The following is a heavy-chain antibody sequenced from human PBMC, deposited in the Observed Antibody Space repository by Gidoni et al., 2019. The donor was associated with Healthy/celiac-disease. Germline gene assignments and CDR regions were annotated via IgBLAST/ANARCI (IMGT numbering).Heavy chain of an antibody. V-gene: IGHV3-21*01. D-gene: IGHD2-21*01. J-gene: IGHJ5*02. Sequence: EVQLVESGGGLVKPGGSLRLSCAASGFTFRSYSMNWVRQAPGKGLEWVSSISSSSSYIYYADSVKGRFTISRDNAKNSLYLQMNSLRAEDTAVYYCARDGSCGGDCWQMPLVVGYNWFDPWGQGTLVTVSS. CDR2: ISSSSSYI. CDR1: GFTFRSYS. CDR3: ARDGSCGGDCWQMPLVVGYNWFDP.